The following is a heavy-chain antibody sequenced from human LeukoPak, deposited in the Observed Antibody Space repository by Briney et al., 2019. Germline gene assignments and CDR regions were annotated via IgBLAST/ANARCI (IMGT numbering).Heavy chain of an antibody. CDR2: ISGSGGST. V-gene: IGHV3-23*01. CDR1: GFTFSSYA. Sequence: PGGSLRLSCAASGFTFSSYAMSWVRQAPGKGLQWVSAISGSGGSTYYADSVKGRFTISRDNSKNTLYLQMNSLRAEDTAVYYCAKAQLAMRGGFDYWGQGTLVTVSS. J-gene: IGHJ4*02. CDR3: AKAQLAMRGGFDY. D-gene: IGHD2-2*01.